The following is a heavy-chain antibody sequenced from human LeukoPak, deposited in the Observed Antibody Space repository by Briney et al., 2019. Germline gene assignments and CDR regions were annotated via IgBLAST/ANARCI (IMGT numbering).Heavy chain of an antibody. D-gene: IGHD2-15*01. CDR3: ARGVPIVVVVAATPVESWFDY. J-gene: IGHJ4*02. CDR2: INHSGST. V-gene: IGHV4-34*01. CDR1: GGSFSGYY. Sequence: SETLSLTCAVYGGSFSGYYWSWIRQPPGKGLEWIGEINHSGSTNYNPSLKSRVTISVDMSKNQFSLKLSSVTAADTAVYYCARGVPIVVVVAATPVESWFDYWGQGTLVTVSS.